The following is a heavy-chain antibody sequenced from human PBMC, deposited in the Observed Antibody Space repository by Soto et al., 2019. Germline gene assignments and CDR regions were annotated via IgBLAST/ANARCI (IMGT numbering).Heavy chain of an antibody. CDR1: GYTFTSYG. D-gene: IGHD2-2*01. V-gene: IGHV1-18*04. CDR2: ISAYNGNT. J-gene: IGHJ6*02. Sequence: ASVKVSCKASGYTFTSYGISWVRQAPGQGLEWMGWISAYNGNTNYAQKLQGRVTMTTDTSTSTAYMELRSLRSDDTAVYYCARVKICTSCYRDYYYYGMDVWGQGTTVTVS. CDR3: ARVKICTSCYRDYYYYGMDV.